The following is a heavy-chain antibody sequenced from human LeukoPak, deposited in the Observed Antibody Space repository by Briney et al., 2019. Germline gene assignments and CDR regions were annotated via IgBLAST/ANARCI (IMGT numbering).Heavy chain of an antibody. CDR3: AREDIVLMVYSTGFDY. V-gene: IGHV1-2*02. D-gene: IGHD2-8*01. CDR2: INPNSGGT. CDR1: GYTFTGYY. J-gene: IGHJ4*02. Sequence: ASVKVSCKASGYTFTGYYMHWVRQAPGQGLEWMGWINPNSGGTNYAQKFQGRVTMTRDTSISTAYMELSRLRSDDTAVYYCAREDIVLMVYSTGFDYWGQGTLVTVSS.